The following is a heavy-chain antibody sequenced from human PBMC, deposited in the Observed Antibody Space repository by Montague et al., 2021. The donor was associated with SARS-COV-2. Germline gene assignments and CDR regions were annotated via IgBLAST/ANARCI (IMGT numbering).Heavy chain of an antibody. Sequence: SLRLSCAASGFTFSGYAMHWVRQAPGKGLEWVAVISYDGSNKYYADSVKGRFTISRDNSKNTLYLQMNSLRAEDTAVYYCARGFRGGYSTFDYWGQGTLVTVSS. CDR3: ARGFRGGYSTFDY. D-gene: IGHD2-21*01. J-gene: IGHJ4*02. V-gene: IGHV3-30*04. CDR1: GFTFSGYA. CDR2: ISYDGSNK.